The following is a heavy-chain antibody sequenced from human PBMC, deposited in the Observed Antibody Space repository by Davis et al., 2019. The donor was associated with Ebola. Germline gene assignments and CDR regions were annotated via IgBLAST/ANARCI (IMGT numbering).Heavy chain of an antibody. Sequence: PSETLSLTCTVSGGSISSGGYYWSWIRQHPGRGLEWIGYIYYSGSTYYNPSLKSRVTISVDTSKNQFSLKLSSVTAADTAVYYCARDPGAEWLPKHYFDYWGQGTLVTVSS. D-gene: IGHD3-3*01. CDR1: GGSISSGGYY. J-gene: IGHJ4*02. CDR3: ARDPGAEWLPKHYFDY. CDR2: IYYSGST. V-gene: IGHV4-31*03.